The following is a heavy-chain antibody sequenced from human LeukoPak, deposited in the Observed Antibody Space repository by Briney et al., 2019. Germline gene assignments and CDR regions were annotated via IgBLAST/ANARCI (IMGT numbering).Heavy chain of an antibody. CDR2: ISSSGSTI. J-gene: IGHJ4*02. CDR1: GFTFSSYS. CDR3: AREEYGDYVFFYY. Sequence: GGSLRLSCAASGFTFSSYSMNWVRQAPGKGLEWVSYISSSGSTIYYADSVKGRFTISRDNAKNSLYLQMNSLRAEDTAVYYCAREEYGDYVFFYYWGQGTLVTVSS. D-gene: IGHD4-17*01. V-gene: IGHV3-48*04.